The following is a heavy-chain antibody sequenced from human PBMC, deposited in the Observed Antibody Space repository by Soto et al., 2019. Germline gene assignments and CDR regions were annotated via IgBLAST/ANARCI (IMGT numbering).Heavy chain of an antibody. CDR3: ARGPTITTDF. V-gene: IGHV4-59*01. Sequence: SETLSLTCTISGGSMSRYSCHWLRQPPGKGLEWIGYMYYSGTTDYNPSLKSRVTMSLDTSKNQFSLKLSSVTAADTAVYFCARGPTITTDFWGRGILVTVSS. CDR1: GGSMSRYS. J-gene: IGHJ4*02. D-gene: IGHD4-17*01. CDR2: MYYSGTT.